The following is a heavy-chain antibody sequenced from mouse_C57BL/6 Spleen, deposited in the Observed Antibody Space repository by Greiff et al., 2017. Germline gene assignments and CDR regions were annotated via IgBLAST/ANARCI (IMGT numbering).Heavy chain of an antibody. J-gene: IGHJ1*03. Sequence: VQLQQPGAELVKPGASVKLSCKASGYTFTSYWMQWVKQRPGQGLEWIGEIDPSDSYTNYNQKFKGKATLTVDTSSSTAYMQLSSLTSEDSAVYYCARGGTGTWYFDVWGTGTTVTVSS. V-gene: IGHV1-50*01. CDR3: ARGGTGTWYFDV. CDR1: GYTFTSYW. CDR2: IDPSDSYT. D-gene: IGHD4-1*01.